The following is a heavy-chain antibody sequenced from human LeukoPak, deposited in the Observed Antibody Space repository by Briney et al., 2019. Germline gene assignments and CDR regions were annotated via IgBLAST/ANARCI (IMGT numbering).Heavy chain of an antibody. V-gene: IGHV3-30-3*01. CDR3: AKEPNYGDYGDY. D-gene: IGHD4-17*01. Sequence: GGSLRLSCAASGFTFSSYAMHWVRQAPGKGLEWVAVISYDGSNKYYADSVKGRFTISRDNSKNTLYLQMNSLRAEDTAVYYCAKEPNYGDYGDYWRQGTLVTVSS. J-gene: IGHJ4*02. CDR1: GFTFSSYA. CDR2: ISYDGSNK.